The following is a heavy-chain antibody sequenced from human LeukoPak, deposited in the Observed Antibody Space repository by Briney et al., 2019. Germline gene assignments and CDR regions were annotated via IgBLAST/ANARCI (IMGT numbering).Heavy chain of an antibody. CDR2: VYTSGST. Sequence: SETLSLTCSVSGGSISGYYWTWIRQPAGKGLEWIGRVYTSGSTHYNPSLKTRLTMSVDTPKNQFSLKLSSVTAADTAVYYCARLITGTTTAFDIWGQGTMVTVSS. V-gene: IGHV4-4*07. J-gene: IGHJ3*02. D-gene: IGHD1-7*01. CDR3: ARLITGTTTAFDI. CDR1: GGSISGYY.